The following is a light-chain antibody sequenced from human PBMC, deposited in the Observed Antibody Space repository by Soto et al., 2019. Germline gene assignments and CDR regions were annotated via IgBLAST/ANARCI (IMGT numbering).Light chain of an antibody. CDR2: GAS. Sequence: DIVLTQSPGTLSLSPGERATLSCMASQSVSSSYLAWYQQKPGQAPRLLIYGASSRATGIPDRFSGSGSGTDFTLTISRLEPEDFAVYYCQQYGSSLTLCGGTKVDIK. CDR3: QQYGSSLT. J-gene: IGKJ4*01. V-gene: IGKV3-20*01. CDR1: QSVSSSY.